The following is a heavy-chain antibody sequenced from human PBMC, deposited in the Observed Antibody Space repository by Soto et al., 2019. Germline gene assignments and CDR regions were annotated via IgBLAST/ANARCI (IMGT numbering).Heavy chain of an antibody. Sequence: QVQLVESGGGVVQPGRSLRLSCAASGFTFNTHGMHWVRQAPGKGLEWVAVIWYDGSIKYYADSVKGRFTISRDNSKNTPFLQMSSLRVEDSAVYYGAREFGALDYWGQGTLVTVSS. CDR3: AREFGALDY. CDR1: GFTFNTHG. D-gene: IGHD3-10*01. V-gene: IGHV3-33*01. CDR2: IWYDGSIK. J-gene: IGHJ4*02.